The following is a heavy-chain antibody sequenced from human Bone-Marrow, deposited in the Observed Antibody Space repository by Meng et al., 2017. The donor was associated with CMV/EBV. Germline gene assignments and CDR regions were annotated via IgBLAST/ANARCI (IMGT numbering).Heavy chain of an antibody. D-gene: IGHD2-2*02. CDR2: IYWNDDK. J-gene: IGHJ4*02. CDR1: GFSPRPSPVG. CDR3: AHRHTLIAPFAY. Sequence: FHGFSPRPSPVGVGWTRQPPGKALECLAIIYWNDDKRYSPSLKSRLTITKDTSKNQVVLTMTNMDPVDTATYYCAHRHTLIAPFAYWGQGTLVTVSS. V-gene: IGHV2-5*01.